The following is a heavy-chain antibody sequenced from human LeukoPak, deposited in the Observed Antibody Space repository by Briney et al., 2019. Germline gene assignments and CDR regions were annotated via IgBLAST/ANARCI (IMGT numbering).Heavy chain of an antibody. CDR2: INPNSGGT. J-gene: IGHJ4*02. D-gene: IGHD6-13*01. V-gene: IGHV1-2*02. CDR3: ARVGYSRQVDY. Sequence: GESLKISCKASGYTFTGYYMHWVRQAPGQGLEWMGWINPNSGGTNYAQKFQGRVTMTRDTSISTAYMELSRLRSDDTAVYYCARVGYSRQVDYWGQGTLVTVSS. CDR1: GYTFTGYY.